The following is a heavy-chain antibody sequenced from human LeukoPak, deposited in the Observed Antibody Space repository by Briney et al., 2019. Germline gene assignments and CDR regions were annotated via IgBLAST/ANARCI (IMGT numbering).Heavy chain of an antibody. CDR2: IYSGGST. Sequence: GGSQRLSCAASGFTVSSNYMSWVRQAPGKGLEWVSVIYSGGSTYYADSVKGRFTISRDNSKNTLYLQMNSLRAEDTAVYYCAREDSGSYYPYFDYWGQGTLVTVSS. J-gene: IGHJ4*02. V-gene: IGHV3-66*02. CDR3: AREDSGSYYPYFDY. CDR1: GFTVSSNY. D-gene: IGHD1-26*01.